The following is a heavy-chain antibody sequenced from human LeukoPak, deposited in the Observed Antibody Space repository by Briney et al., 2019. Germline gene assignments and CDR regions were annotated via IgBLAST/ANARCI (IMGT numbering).Heavy chain of an antibody. J-gene: IGHJ3*02. D-gene: IGHD3-22*01. Sequence: PGGSLRLSCAASGFIFSRDSMNWVRQAPGKGLEWISYISHDSGIRYYADSVRGRFTISRDNAKNSLYLQMNSLRAEDTAVYYCARGLLSIVVVHDDAFDIWGQGTMVTVSS. CDR2: ISHDSGIR. V-gene: IGHV3-48*04. CDR1: GFIFSRDS. CDR3: ARGLLSIVVVHDDAFDI.